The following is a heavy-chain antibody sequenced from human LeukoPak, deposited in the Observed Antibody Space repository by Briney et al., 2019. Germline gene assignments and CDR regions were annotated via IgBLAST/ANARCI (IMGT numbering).Heavy chain of an antibody. J-gene: IGHJ6*03. V-gene: IGHV1-18*01. CDR1: GYTFTSYG. D-gene: IGHD3-10*01. CDR3: ARGGVIWFGELLTFTYYYMDV. Sequence: ASVKVSCKASGYTFTSYGISWVRQAPGQGLEWVGWVSAYNGNTNYAQKLQGRVTMTTDTSTSTAYMELRSLRSDDTAVYYCARGGVIWFGELLTFTYYYMDVWGKGTTVTVSS. CDR2: VSAYNGNT.